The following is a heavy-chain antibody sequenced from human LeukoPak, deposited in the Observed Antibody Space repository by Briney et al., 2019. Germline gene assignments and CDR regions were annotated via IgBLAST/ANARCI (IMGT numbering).Heavy chain of an antibody. V-gene: IGHV4-59*05. CDR2: IYYTGNT. J-gene: IGHJ4*02. CDR1: GGSISSYY. D-gene: IGHD3/OR15-3a*01. Sequence: MPSETLSLTCTVSGGSISSYYWNWIRQPPGKGLEWIGSIYYTGNTYYNASLKSRVAISIDTSKNQFSLKLTSVTAADTAVYYCAKQTGSGLFILPGGQGTLVTVSS. CDR3: AKQTGSGLFILP.